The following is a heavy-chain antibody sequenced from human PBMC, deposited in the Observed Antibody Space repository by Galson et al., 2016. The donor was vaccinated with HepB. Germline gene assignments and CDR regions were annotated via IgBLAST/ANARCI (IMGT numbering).Heavy chain of an antibody. Sequence: SLRLSCAVSGFTFRNYGMAWVRQAPGEGLEWVSSIQNSGENTHYADSVKGRFTISRDNSRNTSYLQMNSLRVEDTAVYYCASQLWNTDYWGQGTRVIVSS. J-gene: IGHJ4*02. CDR2: IQNSGENT. V-gene: IGHV3-23*01. CDR3: ASQLWNTDY. D-gene: IGHD1/OR15-1a*01. CDR1: GFTFRNYG.